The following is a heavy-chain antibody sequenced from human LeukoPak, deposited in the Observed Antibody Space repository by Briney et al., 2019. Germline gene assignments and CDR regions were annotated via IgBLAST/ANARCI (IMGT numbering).Heavy chain of an antibody. CDR3: ARQGGRFLEWLLMD. V-gene: IGHV4-39*01. J-gene: IGHJ4*02. Sequence: SETLSLTCTVSGGSISSSSYYWSWIRQPPGKGLEWIGSIYYSGSTYYNPSLKSRVTISVDTSKNQFSLKLSSVTAADTAVYYCARQGGRFLEWLLMDWGQGTLVTVSS. CDR1: GGSISSSSYY. D-gene: IGHD3-3*01. CDR2: IYYSGST.